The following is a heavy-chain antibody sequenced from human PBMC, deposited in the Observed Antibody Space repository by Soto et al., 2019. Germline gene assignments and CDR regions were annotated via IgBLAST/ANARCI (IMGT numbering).Heavy chain of an antibody. CDR2: ITTTGDT. CDR3: ARGDPLNYGSYPYWHYYGMDV. D-gene: IGHD2-8*02. CDR1: RLIICSYD. J-gene: IGHJ6*02. Sequence: TGLLLTHSCPVARLIICSYDVHCVRQAPGKGLEWVSVITTTGDTYYAASVKGRFTISRENAENSLYLQMNSLRAEDAAVYYCARGDPLNYGSYPYWHYYGMDVWGRGTTVTVSS. V-gene: IGHV3-13*01.